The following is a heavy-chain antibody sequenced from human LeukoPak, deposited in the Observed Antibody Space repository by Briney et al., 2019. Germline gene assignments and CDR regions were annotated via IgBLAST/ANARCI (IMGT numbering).Heavy chain of an antibody. J-gene: IGHJ4*02. D-gene: IGHD3-16*01. CDR1: GDSFNTYY. V-gene: IGHV4-59*01. CDR2: IYYSGST. CDR3: ARVITVRGVIFDY. Sequence: SETLSLTCTVSGDSFNTYYWSWIRQPPGKGLEWLGYIYYSGSTNYNPSLKSRVTISVDTSKNQFSLKLSSVTAADTAVYYCARVITVRGVIFDYWGQGTLVTVSS.